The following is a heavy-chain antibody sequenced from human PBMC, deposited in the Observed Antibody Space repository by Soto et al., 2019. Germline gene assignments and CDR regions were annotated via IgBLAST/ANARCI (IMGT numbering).Heavy chain of an antibody. Sequence: QVQLQESGPGLVKPSQTLSLTCTVSGGSISSGGYYWSWIRQHPGKVLEWIGYIYYSGSTYYNPSLKSRFTISVDTSKNQFSLKLSSVTAADTAVYYCARGGSSSWYQVDYWGQGTLVTVSS. J-gene: IGHJ4*02. V-gene: IGHV4-31*03. D-gene: IGHD6-13*01. CDR2: IYYSGST. CDR3: ARGGSSSWYQVDY. CDR1: GGSISSGGYY.